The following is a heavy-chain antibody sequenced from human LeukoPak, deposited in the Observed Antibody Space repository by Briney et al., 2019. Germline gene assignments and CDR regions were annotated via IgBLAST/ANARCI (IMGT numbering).Heavy chain of an antibody. Sequence: PGGSLRLSCVGSGFTFRSHAMSWVRQAPEKGLEFVSGIYENGGTTYYADSVKGRFSISRDNSKNTLYLQMDSLRGEDTAVYYCARGQFAAALDYWGQGTLVTVSS. J-gene: IGHJ4*02. CDR3: ARGQFAAALDY. V-gene: IGHV3-23*01. D-gene: IGHD6-13*01. CDR1: GFTFRSHA. CDR2: IYENGGTT.